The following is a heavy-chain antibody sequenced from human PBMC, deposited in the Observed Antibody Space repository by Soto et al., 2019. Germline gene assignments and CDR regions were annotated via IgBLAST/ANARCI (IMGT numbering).Heavy chain of an antibody. CDR2: IYSGGST. V-gene: IGHV3-53*01. CDR1: GFTVSSNY. D-gene: IGHD1-26*01. Sequence: EGQLVESGGGLIQPVGSRRLSCAASGFTVSSNYMIWVRQAPGKGLAWVSVIYSGGSTYYADSVKGRLTITRDNSKNTPYLPMNSLTAEDTAVYYCARSPMGSTYFDYWGQATLFTLS. CDR3: ARSPMGSTYFDY. J-gene: IGHJ4*02.